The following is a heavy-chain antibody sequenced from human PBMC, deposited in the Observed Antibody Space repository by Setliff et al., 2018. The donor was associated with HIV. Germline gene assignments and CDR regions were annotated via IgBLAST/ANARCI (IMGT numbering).Heavy chain of an antibody. CDR3: ASGKGVGGVIITGGLDV. CDR1: GHTFSNSD. J-gene: IGHJ6*04. CDR2: MNPNTGVA. V-gene: IGHV1-8*01. D-gene: IGHD3-10*01. Sequence: ASVKVSCKASGHTFSNSDIHWVRRATGQGLEWMGWMNPNTGVAGYALKFQGRVTMTRDTSISTVYMELSSLTSEDTAVYWCASGKGVGGVIITGGLDVWGKGTTVTVSS.